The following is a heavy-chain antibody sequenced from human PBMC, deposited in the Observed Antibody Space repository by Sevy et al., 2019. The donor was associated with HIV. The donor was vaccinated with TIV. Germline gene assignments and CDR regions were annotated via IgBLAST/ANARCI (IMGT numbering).Heavy chain of an antibody. Sequence: LLQASETLSLTCAVYGGSFSGYCWSWIRQPPGKGLEWIGEIIPSGITNYNPSLKSRVTISIDTSKNQFSLKVKSVTAADTAIYYCARGQWEHPYWGQGTQVTVSS. V-gene: IGHV4-34*01. J-gene: IGHJ4*02. D-gene: IGHD1-26*01. CDR3: ARGQWEHPY. CDR2: IIPSGIT. CDR1: GGSFSGYC.